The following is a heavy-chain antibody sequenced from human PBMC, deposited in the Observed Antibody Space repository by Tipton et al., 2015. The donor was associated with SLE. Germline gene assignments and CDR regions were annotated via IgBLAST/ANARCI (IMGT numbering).Heavy chain of an antibody. CDR2: IRSEAYSATT. J-gene: IGHJ5*02. V-gene: IGHV3-49*03. CDR3: SRGGDYDFWSGFLDPSDWFDP. Sequence: SLRLSCKGSGFSFGDYAVNWFRQAPGKGLEWVGFIRSEAYSATTEYGASVTGRFTISRDDSKNIAYLQMNSLKIDDTAVYFCSRGGDYDFWSGFLDPSDWFDPWGQGTLVTVSS. CDR1: GFSFGDYA. D-gene: IGHD3-3*01.